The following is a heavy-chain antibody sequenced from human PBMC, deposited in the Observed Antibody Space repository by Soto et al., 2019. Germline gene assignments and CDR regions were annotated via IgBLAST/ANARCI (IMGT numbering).Heavy chain of an antibody. CDR2: IHYSGST. D-gene: IGHD6-13*01. J-gene: IGHJ4*02. CDR1: GGSVSSGNHY. V-gene: IGHV4-61*01. Sequence: PSETLSLTCTVSGGSVSSGNHYWSWIRRPPGKGLEWIGYIHYSGSTIYDPSLNSRVTMSIDKSKNQFSLKLSSVTAADTAVYYCARINWDSSNWYYFDYWGQGTLVTVSS. CDR3: ARINWDSSNWYYFDY.